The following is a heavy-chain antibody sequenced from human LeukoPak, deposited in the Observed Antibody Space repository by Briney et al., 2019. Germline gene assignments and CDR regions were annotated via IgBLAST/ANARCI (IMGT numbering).Heavy chain of an antibody. Sequence: AGGSLRLSCAASGFTFSNAWMSWVRQAPGKGLEWVGRIKSKTDGGTTDYAAPVKGRFTISRDDSKNTLYLQTNSLKTEDTAVYYCTTDYYDSSGYYPFDYWGQGTLVTVSS. V-gene: IGHV3-15*01. J-gene: IGHJ4*02. D-gene: IGHD3-22*01. CDR1: GFTFSNAW. CDR2: IKSKTDGGTT. CDR3: TTDYYDSSGYYPFDY.